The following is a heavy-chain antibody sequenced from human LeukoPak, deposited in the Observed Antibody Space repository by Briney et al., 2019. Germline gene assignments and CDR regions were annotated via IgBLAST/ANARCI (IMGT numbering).Heavy chain of an antibody. J-gene: IGHJ6*04. Sequence: GASVKVSCKASGGTFSSYAISWVRQAPGQGLEWMGGIIPIFGTANYAQKFQGRVTITADKSTSTAYMELSSLRSEDTAVYYCARVPYSCSSTSCYGYYYYGMDVWGKGTTVTVSS. D-gene: IGHD2-2*01. CDR2: IIPIFGTA. CDR3: ARVPYSCSSTSCYGYYYYGMDV. V-gene: IGHV1-69*06. CDR1: GGTFSSYA.